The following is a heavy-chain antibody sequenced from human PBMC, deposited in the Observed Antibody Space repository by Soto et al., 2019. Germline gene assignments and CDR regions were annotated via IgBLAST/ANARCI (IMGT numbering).Heavy chain of an antibody. Sequence: PGGSLRLSCAASGFTLSSYAMSWVRQAPGKGLEWVSGMSASGGSTYYADSVKGRFTISRDNAKNTLFLQMNTLRVDDTAVYYCARDNWNSYWGQGTLVTVSS. CDR1: GFTLSSYA. D-gene: IGHD1-1*01. J-gene: IGHJ4*02. CDR3: ARDNWNSY. CDR2: MSASGGST. V-gene: IGHV3-23*01.